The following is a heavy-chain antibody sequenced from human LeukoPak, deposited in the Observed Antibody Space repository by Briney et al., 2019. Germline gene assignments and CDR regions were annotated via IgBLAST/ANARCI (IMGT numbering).Heavy chain of an antibody. CDR1: GFTFSSYW. J-gene: IGHJ4*02. D-gene: IGHD3-22*01. CDR2: ISGSGGST. CDR3: ANYYDSSGYYPGYDY. Sequence: GGSLRLSCAASGFTFSSYWMSWVRQAPGKGLEWVSAISGSGGSTYCADSVKGRFTISRDNSKNTLYLQMNSLRAEDTAVYYCANYYDSSGYYPGYDYWGQGTLVTVSS. V-gene: IGHV3-23*01.